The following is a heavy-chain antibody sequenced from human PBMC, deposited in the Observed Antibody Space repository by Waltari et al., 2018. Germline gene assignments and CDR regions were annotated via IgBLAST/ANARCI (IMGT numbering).Heavy chain of an antibody. CDR2: VDPEDGET. Sequence: EVQLVQSGAEVKKPGATVKISCKASGYTFTDYYMHWVQQAPGKGLEWMGRVDPEDGETIYAEKFQGRVTITADTSTDTAYMELSRLRSDDTAVYYCARDVADSSGYYFAPNLDYWGQGTLVTVSS. CDR1: GYTFTDYY. CDR3: ARDVADSSGYYFAPNLDY. V-gene: IGHV1-69-2*01. J-gene: IGHJ4*02. D-gene: IGHD3-22*01.